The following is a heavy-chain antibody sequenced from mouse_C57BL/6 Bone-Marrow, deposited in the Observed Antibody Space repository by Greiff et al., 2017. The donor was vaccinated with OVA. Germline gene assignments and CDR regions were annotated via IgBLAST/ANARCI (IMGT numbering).Heavy chain of an antibody. V-gene: IGHV1-15*01. J-gene: IGHJ2*01. Sequence: VKLQESGAELVRPGASVTLSCKASGYTFTDYEMHWVKQTPVHGLEWIGAIDPETGGTAYNQKFKGKAILTADKSSSTAYMELRSLTSEDSAVYYCTRGATVVATPFDYWGQGTTLTVSS. CDR1: GYTFTDYE. D-gene: IGHD1-1*01. CDR3: TRGATVVATPFDY. CDR2: IDPETGGT.